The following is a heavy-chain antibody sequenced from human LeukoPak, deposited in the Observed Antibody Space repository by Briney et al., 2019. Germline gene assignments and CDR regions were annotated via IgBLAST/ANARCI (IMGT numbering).Heavy chain of an antibody. CDR3: AYNWNDLHGVAFWFDP. CDR2: TYYRSKWYN. D-gene: IGHD1-1*01. CDR1: GDSVSSNSAA. V-gene: IGHV6-1*01. Sequence: QTLSLTCAISGDSVSSNSAAWNWIRQSPSRGLEWLGRTYYRSKWYNDYAVSVKSRITINPDTSKNQFSLQLNSVTPEDTAVYYCAYNWNDLHGVAFWFDPWGQGTLVTVSS. J-gene: IGHJ5*02.